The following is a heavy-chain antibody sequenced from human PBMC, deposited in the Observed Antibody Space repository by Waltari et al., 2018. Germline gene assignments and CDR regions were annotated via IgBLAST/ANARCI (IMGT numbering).Heavy chain of an antibody. CDR2: ISSSSSNR. CDR1: GFVFRAHS. Sequence: EVQLVESGGALAQPGGSLRLSCATSGFVFRAHSMNWVRQVPGKGRRWVSYISSSSSNRYYAGSVRGRFTISRDNAQNSLFLQMDSLRAEDTAVYFCARDLSREHAVAGRPGPAMDVWGRGTTVIVSS. V-gene: IGHV3-48*01. D-gene: IGHD6-19*01. CDR3: ARDLSREHAVAGRPGPAMDV. J-gene: IGHJ6*02.